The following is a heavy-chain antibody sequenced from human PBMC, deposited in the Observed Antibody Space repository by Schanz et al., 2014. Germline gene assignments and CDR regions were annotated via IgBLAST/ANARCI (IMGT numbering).Heavy chain of an antibody. CDR2: ISDSGTYT. Sequence: PGGSLRLSCAASGFVFGDYYMTWIRQAPGKGLEWLSYISDSGTYTNYADSVKGRFTISRDNAKSSLYLQMNSLRVEDTAVYYCVRDSFFAFDYWGQGTLVTVSS. CDR3: VRDSFFAFDY. CDR1: GFVFGDYY. J-gene: IGHJ4*02. V-gene: IGHV3-11*06. D-gene: IGHD3-3*01.